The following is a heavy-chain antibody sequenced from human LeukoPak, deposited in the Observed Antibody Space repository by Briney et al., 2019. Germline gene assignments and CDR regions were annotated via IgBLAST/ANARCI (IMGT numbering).Heavy chain of an antibody. CDR3: ARGYGSRASRGAFDI. CDR2: FDLEDGET. J-gene: IGHJ3*02. CDR1: GYTLTELS. D-gene: IGHD4-17*01. Sequence: GASVKVSCKVSGYTLTELSMHWVRQAPGKGLEWMGGFDLEDGETIYAQKFQGRVTMTEDTSTDAAYMELSSLRSEDTAVYYCARGYGSRASRGAFDIWGQGTMVTVSS. V-gene: IGHV1-24*01.